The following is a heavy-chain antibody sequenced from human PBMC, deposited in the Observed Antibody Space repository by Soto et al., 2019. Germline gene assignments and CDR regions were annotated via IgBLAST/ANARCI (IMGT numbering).Heavy chain of an antibody. CDR2: IYYSGGT. CDR1: GGSISSGDYY. D-gene: IGHD3-3*01. J-gene: IGHJ5*02. V-gene: IGHV4-31*03. CDR3: ARLWSGSRQGFDP. Sequence: QVQLQESGPGLVKPSQTLSLTCTVSGGSISSGDYYWSWIRQHPGKGLEWIGYIYYSGGTYYNPSLKSRVTISVDTSKNRFSLKLSSVTAADTAVYYCARLWSGSRQGFDPWGQGTLVTVSS.